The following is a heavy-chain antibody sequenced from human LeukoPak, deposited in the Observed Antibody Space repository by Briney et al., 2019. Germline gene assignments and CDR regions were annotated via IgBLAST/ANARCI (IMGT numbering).Heavy chain of an antibody. CDR1: GYTFTSYG. J-gene: IGHJ5*02. CDR2: INPNSGGT. V-gene: IGHV1-2*02. D-gene: IGHD5-24*01. CDR3: AREWPRGT. Sequence: GASVKVSCKASGYTFTSYGISWVRQAPGQGLEWMGWINPNSGGTNYAQKFQGRVTMTRDTSISTAYMELSRLRSDDTAVYYCAREWPRGTWGQGTLVTVSS.